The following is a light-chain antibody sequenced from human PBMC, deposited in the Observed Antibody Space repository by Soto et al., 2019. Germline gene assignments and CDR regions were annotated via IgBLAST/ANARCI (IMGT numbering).Light chain of an antibody. Sequence: DIQMTQSPTTLSASVGDRVTLTCRASQSISNWLAWYQQKPGKAPKLLIYDASSLESGVPSRFSGSGSGTEFTLTISSLQPDDFATYYCQQYHIYWTFGQGTKVDIK. CDR3: QQYHIYWT. CDR2: DAS. CDR1: QSISNW. J-gene: IGKJ1*01. V-gene: IGKV1-5*01.